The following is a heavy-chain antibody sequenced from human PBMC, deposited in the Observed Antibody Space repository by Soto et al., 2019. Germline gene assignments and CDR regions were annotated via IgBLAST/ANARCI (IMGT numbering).Heavy chain of an antibody. Sequence: QLKLQESGPGLVKPSETLSLTCGVSGGSISSSSLYWGWIRQPPGKGLQWIGNIYYTGITYFNPSLKSRVTNSVDTSKKQFFLKLTSVTAADTAVYYCATGYGSSWYDYWGQGTLVTVAS. J-gene: IGHJ4*02. CDR2: IYYTGIT. CDR1: GGSISSSSLY. D-gene: IGHD6-13*01. V-gene: IGHV4-39*01. CDR3: ATGYGSSWYDY.